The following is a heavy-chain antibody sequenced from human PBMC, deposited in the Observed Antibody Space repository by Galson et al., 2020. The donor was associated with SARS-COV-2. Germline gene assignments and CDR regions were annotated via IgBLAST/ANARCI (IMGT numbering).Heavy chain of an antibody. Sequence: SETLSLTCTVSGGSISSSSYYWSWIRQPAGKGLEWIGRIYISERTNYNPSLKSRVTISADTSKNQFSLRLTSVTAADTAVYYCARERRWELYFDYGGQGSLVTVSS. CDR3: ARERRWELYFDY. CDR2: IYISERT. J-gene: IGHJ4*02. D-gene: IGHD1-26*01. V-gene: IGHV4-61*02. CDR1: GGSISSSSYY.